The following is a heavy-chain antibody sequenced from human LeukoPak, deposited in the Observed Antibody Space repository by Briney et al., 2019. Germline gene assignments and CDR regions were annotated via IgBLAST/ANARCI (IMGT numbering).Heavy chain of an antibody. CDR3: ARGSSGWFV. Sequence: SETLSLTCTVSGGSISSYYWSWIRQPPGKGLEWIGYIYYSGSTNYNPSLKSRVTISVDTSKNQFSLRLTSVTAADTAVYYCARGSSGWFVWGQGTLVTVSS. V-gene: IGHV4-59*12. CDR2: IYYSGST. CDR1: GGSISSYY. D-gene: IGHD6-19*01. J-gene: IGHJ4*02.